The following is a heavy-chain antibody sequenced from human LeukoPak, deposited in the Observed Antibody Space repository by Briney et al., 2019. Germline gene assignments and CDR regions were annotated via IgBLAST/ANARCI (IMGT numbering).Heavy chain of an antibody. D-gene: IGHD6-13*01. CDR3: ARGESDLYSSSWPFDY. CDR1: GYTFTSYG. J-gene: IGHJ4*02. Sequence: ASVKVSCKASGYTFTSYGISWVRQAPGQGLEWMGWISAYNGNTNYAQKLQGRVTMTTVTSTSTAYMELRSLRSDDTAVYYCARGESDLYSSSWPFDYWGQGTLVTVSS. CDR2: ISAYNGNT. V-gene: IGHV1-18*01.